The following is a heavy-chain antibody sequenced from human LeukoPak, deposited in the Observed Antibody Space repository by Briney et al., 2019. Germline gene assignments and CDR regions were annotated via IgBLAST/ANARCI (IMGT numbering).Heavy chain of an antibody. CDR1: GGSVSSGSYY. Sequence: SETLSLTCTVSGGSVSSGSYYWSWIRQPPGKGLEWIGYIYYSGSTNYNPSLKSRVTISVDTSKDQFSLKLSSVTAADTAVYYCARGLARGWYSYWGQGTLVTVPS. J-gene: IGHJ4*02. D-gene: IGHD6-19*01. CDR3: ARGLARGWYSY. CDR2: IYYSGST. V-gene: IGHV4-61*01.